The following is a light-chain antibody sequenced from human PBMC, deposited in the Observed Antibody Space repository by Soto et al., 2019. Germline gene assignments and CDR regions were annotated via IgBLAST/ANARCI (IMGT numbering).Light chain of an antibody. CDR2: AAS. J-gene: IGKJ1*01. V-gene: IGKV1-17*01. CDR3: LQHKTFPWT. CDR1: QGIRSD. Sequence: DIQMTQSPSSLSASVGDGVTIACRASQGIRSDLVWYQQQPGKAPKRLIYAASRLESGVPSRFSASGSGTEFTLTISSLQPEDFETYYCLQHKTFPWTLGQGTKVDI.